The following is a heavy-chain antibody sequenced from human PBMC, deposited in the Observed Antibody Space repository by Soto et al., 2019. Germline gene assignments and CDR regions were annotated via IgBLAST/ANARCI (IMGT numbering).Heavy chain of an antibody. CDR1: GFTVSSNY. Sequence: GGSLRLSCAASGFTVSSNYMSWVRQAPGKGLEWVSVIYSGGDTYCADSVKGRFTISRDNSKNTLYLQMNSLRAEDTAVYYCARNNHDSGGGFDYWGQGTLVTVSS. CDR3: ARNNHDSGGGFDY. V-gene: IGHV3-53*01. J-gene: IGHJ4*02. D-gene: IGHD3-22*01. CDR2: IYSGGDT.